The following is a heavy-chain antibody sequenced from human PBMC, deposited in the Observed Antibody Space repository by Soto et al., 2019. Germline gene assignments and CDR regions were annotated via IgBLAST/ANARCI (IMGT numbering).Heavy chain of an antibody. J-gene: IGHJ4*02. CDR3: ARELQGLYYFDY. D-gene: IGHD2-15*01. Sequence: ASVKVSCKASGYTFISYAIHWVRQAPGQRLEWMGWINAGNGNTKYSQKFQGRVTITRDTSASTAYMELTSLRSEDTAVYYCARELQGLYYFDYWGQGTPVTAPQ. CDR1: GYTFISYA. V-gene: IGHV1-3*01. CDR2: INAGNGNT.